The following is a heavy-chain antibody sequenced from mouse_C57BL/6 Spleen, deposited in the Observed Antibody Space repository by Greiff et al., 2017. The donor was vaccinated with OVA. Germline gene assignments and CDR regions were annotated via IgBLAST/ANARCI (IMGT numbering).Heavy chain of an antibody. Sequence: QVQLKESGAELVKPGASVKISCKASGYAFSSYWMNWVKQRPGKGLEWIGQIYPGDGDTNYNGKFKGKATLTADKSSSTAYMQLSSLTSEDSAVYFCARDYYYGSSYYAMDYWGQGTSVTVSS. CDR3: ARDYYYGSSYYAMDY. CDR1: GYAFSSYW. D-gene: IGHD1-1*01. CDR2: IYPGDGDT. J-gene: IGHJ4*01. V-gene: IGHV1-80*01.